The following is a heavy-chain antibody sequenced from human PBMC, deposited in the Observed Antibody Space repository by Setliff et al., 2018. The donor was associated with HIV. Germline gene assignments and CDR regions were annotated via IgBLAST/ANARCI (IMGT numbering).Heavy chain of an antibody. CDR2: IYTSGST. CDR3: ARGLSFYDPGGFDY. J-gene: IGHJ4*02. Sequence: TSETLSLTCTVSGGPISSYYWSWIRQPPGKGLEWIGYIYTSGSTSYNPSLKSRVTISVDTSKNQFSLKLSSVTAADTAVYYCARGLSFYDPGGFDYWGQGTLVTVSS. D-gene: IGHD3-22*01. V-gene: IGHV4-4*09. CDR1: GGPISSYY.